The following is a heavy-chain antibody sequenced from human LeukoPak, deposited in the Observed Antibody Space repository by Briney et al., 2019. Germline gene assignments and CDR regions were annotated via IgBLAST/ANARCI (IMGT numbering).Heavy chain of an antibody. Sequence: SETLSLTCTVSGGSISSYYWGWIRQPPGKGLEWIGSIYHSGSTYYNPSLKSRVTISVDTSKNQFSLKLSSVTAADTAVYYCARRAAGGSHFDLWGRGTLVTVSS. D-gene: IGHD6-13*01. J-gene: IGHJ2*01. CDR1: GGSISSYY. CDR2: IYHSGST. CDR3: ARRAAGGSHFDL. V-gene: IGHV4-38-2*02.